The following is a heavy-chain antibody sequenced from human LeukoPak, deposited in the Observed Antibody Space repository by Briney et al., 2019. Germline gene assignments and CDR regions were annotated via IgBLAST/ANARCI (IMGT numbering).Heavy chain of an antibody. Sequence: GGSLRLSCAASAFTFSSYWMAWVRQAPGKGLEWVANIRQDGGEIYYVDSVKGRFILSRDNAKNSLYLEMNSLRAEDTAVYYCAKDDSSGYYSTFDYWGQGTLVTVSS. J-gene: IGHJ4*02. D-gene: IGHD3-22*01. CDR2: IRQDGGEI. CDR3: AKDDSSGYYSTFDY. V-gene: IGHV3-7*01. CDR1: AFTFSSYW.